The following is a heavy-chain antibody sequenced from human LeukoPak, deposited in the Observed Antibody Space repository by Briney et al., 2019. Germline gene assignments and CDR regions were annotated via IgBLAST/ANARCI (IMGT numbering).Heavy chain of an antibody. J-gene: IGHJ4*02. V-gene: IGHV4-59*11. CDR1: GGSLSSHY. Sequence: PSETLSLTCTVSGGSLSSHYWSWIRQPPGKGLELIGHIFSTGITFYNPSLSGRVSISLDTSRNQFSLKLTSVAAADTAVYYCARFSSDCSTASCYLTYWGQGTLVTVSS. D-gene: IGHD2-2*01. CDR3: ARFSSDCSTASCYLTY. CDR2: IFSTGIT.